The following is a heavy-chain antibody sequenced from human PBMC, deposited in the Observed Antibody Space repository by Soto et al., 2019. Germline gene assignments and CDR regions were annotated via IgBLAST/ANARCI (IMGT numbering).Heavy chain of an antibody. V-gene: IGHV4-34*01. CDR2: INHSGST. D-gene: IGHD3-22*01. Sequence: QVQLQQWGAGLLKPSETLSLTCAVYGGSFSGYYWSWIRQPPGKGLEWIGEINHSGSTNYNPSLKSRVTIPVDTSKNQFSLKLSSVTAADTAVYYCARGTYYYDSSGFFRVQGAMGYWGQGTLVTVSS. J-gene: IGHJ4*02. CDR3: ARGTYYYDSSGFFRVQGAMGY. CDR1: GGSFSGYY.